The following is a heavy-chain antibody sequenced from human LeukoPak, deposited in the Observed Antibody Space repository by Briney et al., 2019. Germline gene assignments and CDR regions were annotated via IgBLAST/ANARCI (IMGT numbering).Heavy chain of an antibody. J-gene: IGHJ3*02. D-gene: IGHD1-1*01. CDR3: AISQLAAASDAFDI. V-gene: IGHV3-30*02. CDR2: IRYDGSNK. CDR1: GFTFSSYG. Sequence: GGSLRLSCAASGFTFSSYGMHWVRQAPGKGLEWVAFIRYDGSNKYYADSVKGRFTISKDNSKNTLYLQMNSLRAEDTAVYYCAISQLAAASDAFDIWGQGTMVTVSS.